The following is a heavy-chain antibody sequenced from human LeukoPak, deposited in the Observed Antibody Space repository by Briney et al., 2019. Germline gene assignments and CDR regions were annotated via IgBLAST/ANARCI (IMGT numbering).Heavy chain of an antibody. CDR3: AILPARDTYYYDRSGYYRPGVH. CDR2: IYYSGST. J-gene: IGHJ4*02. D-gene: IGHD3-22*01. CDR1: GGSISRSHYY. V-gene: IGHV4-39*07. Sequence: SETLSLTCTVSGGSISRSHYYWGWMRQPPGKGLVWIGSIYYSGSTYYDPSLKSRVTISVDTSKNQFSLKLSSVTAADTAVYYCAILPARDTYYYDRSGYYRPGVHWGQGTLVTVSS.